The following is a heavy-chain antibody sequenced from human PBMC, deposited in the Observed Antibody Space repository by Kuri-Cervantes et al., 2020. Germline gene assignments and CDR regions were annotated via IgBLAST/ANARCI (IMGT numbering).Heavy chain of an antibody. D-gene: IGHD1-26*01. CDR2: ISYDGSNK. V-gene: IGHV3-30-3*01. CDR1: GFTFSSYA. Sequence: GGSLRLSCAASGFTFSSYAMHWVRQAPGKGLEWVAVISYDGSNKYYADSVKGRFTISRDNSKTTLYLQMSSLRAEDTALYYCAKELNVKRSRELDYWGQGTLVTVSS. CDR3: AKELNVKRSRELDY. J-gene: IGHJ4*02.